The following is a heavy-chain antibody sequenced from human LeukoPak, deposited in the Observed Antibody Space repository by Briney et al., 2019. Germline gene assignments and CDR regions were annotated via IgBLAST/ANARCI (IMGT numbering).Heavy chain of an antibody. CDR3: VYYYDSSGYFN. CDR2: IYHSGST. J-gene: IGHJ4*02. Sequence: SETLSLTCTVSGYSISSGYYWGWIRQPPGKGLEWIGSIYHSGSTYYNPSLKSRVTISVDTSKNQFSLKLSSVTAADTAVYYCVYYYDSSGYFNWGQGTLVTVSS. D-gene: IGHD3-22*01. CDR1: GYSISSGYY. V-gene: IGHV4-38-2*02.